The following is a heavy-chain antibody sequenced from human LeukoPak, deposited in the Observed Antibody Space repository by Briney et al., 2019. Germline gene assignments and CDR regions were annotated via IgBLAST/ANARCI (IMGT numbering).Heavy chain of an antibody. CDR3: AKAMSMTTVTNFDY. Sequence: PGGSLRLSCAASGFSFSRYSMNGVRQAPGKGLEWLSYISSSSSTIYYADSVKGRFTISRDNAKNSLYLQMNSLRAEDTAVYYCAKAMSMTTVTNFDYWGQGTLVTVSS. D-gene: IGHD4-17*01. CDR1: GFSFSRYS. V-gene: IGHV3-48*01. J-gene: IGHJ4*02. CDR2: ISSSSSTI.